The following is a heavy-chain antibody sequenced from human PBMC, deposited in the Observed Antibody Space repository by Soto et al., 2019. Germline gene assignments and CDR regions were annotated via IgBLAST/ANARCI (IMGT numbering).Heavy chain of an antibody. J-gene: IGHJ4*02. CDR2: VSGTGGSA. V-gene: IGHV3-23*01. CDR3: ARGSAYSDYDLEY. D-gene: IGHD4-17*01. CDR1: GFTFSSYA. Sequence: AGGALRLSCADSGFTFSSYAMTWIRQAPGKGLEWVSGVSGTGGSAYYADSVKGRFTISRDKSTNTLYLHMNSLRAEDTAVYYCARGSAYSDYDLEYWGQGTLVTVSS.